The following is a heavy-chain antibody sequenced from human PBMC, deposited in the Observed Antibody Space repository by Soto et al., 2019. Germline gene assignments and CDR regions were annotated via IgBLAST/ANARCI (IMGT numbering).Heavy chain of an antibody. D-gene: IGHD1-26*01. CDR3: ARGRGSGSPEGLNWFDP. Sequence: QVQLVQSGAEVKKPGASVKVSCKASGYTFTSYDINWVRQATGQGLEWMGWMNPNSGNTGYAQKFQGRVTMTRNTSKSTAYMELSSLRSEDTAVYYCARGRGSGSPEGLNWFDPWGQGTLVTVSS. CDR2: MNPNSGNT. CDR1: GYTFTSYD. V-gene: IGHV1-8*01. J-gene: IGHJ5*02.